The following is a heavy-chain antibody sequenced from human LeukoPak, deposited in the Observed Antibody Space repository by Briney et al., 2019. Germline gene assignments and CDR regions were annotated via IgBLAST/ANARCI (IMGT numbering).Heavy chain of an antibody. D-gene: IGHD4-11*01. CDR3: ARVRYSRYFDY. J-gene: IGHJ4*02. CDR2: ISSSDSSI. CDR1: GFTFSSYS. V-gene: IGHV3-21*01. Sequence: PGGSLRLSCAASGFTFSSYSMNWVRQAPGKGLEWVSFISSSDSSIYYADSVRGRFTISRDNAKNSLSLQMNSLRAEDTAVYYCARVRYSRYFDYWGQGTLVTVSS.